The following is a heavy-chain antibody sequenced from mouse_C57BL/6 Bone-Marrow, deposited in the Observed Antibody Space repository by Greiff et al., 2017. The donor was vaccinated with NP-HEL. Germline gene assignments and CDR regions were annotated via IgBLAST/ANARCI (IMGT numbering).Heavy chain of an antibody. J-gene: IGHJ1*03. CDR2: ISDGGSYT. Sequence: VQLKESGGGLVKPGGSLKLSCAASGFTFSSYAMSWVRQTPEKRLEWVATISDGGSYTYYPDNVKGRFTISRDNAKNNLYLQMSHLKSEDTAMYYCARETGYYGYFDVWGTGTTVTVSS. CDR1: GFTFSSYA. V-gene: IGHV5-4*01. D-gene: IGHD2-2*01. CDR3: ARETGYYGYFDV.